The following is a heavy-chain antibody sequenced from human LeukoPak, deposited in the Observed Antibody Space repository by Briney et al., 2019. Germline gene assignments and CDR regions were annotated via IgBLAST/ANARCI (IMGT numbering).Heavy chain of an antibody. CDR3: ASVYCSSTSCPFDY. CDR2: INHSGST. D-gene: IGHD2-2*01. Sequence: SETLSLTCGVYGGSFSRYYWSWLRQTPGKGLEWIGEINHSGSTNYNPSLKSRVSISVDTSKNQFSLKLSSVTAADTAVYYCASVYCSSTSCPFDYWGQGTLVTVSS. CDR1: GGSFSRYY. V-gene: IGHV4-34*01. J-gene: IGHJ4*02.